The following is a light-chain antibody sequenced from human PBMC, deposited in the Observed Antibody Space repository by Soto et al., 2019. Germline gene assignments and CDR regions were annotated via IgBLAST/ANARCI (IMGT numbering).Light chain of an antibody. CDR2: EVT. CDR1: SSDVGGYNY. J-gene: IGLJ3*02. CDR3: SSYAASNNFYFV. V-gene: IGLV2-8*01. Sequence: QSALTQPPSASGSPGQSVTISCTGTSSDVGGYNYVSWYQQYPGRAPKLMIYEVTKRPSGVPDRFSGSKSGNTASLTVSGLQAAHEADYYCSSYAASNNFYFVFGGGTKLTVL.